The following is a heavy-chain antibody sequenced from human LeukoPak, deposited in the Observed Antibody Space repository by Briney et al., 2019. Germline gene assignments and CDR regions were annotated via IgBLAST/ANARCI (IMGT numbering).Heavy chain of an antibody. CDR3: ARNIVVVPAATSGYYGMDV. D-gene: IGHD2-2*01. Sequence: AAVKVSCKASGYTLTGYYMHWVRQAPGQGLEWMGWINPNSGGTNYAQKFQGRVTMTRDTSISTAYMELSRLRSDDTAVYYCARNIVVVPAATSGYYGMDVWGQGTTVTVSS. V-gene: IGHV1-2*02. J-gene: IGHJ6*02. CDR2: INPNSGGT. CDR1: GYTLTGYY.